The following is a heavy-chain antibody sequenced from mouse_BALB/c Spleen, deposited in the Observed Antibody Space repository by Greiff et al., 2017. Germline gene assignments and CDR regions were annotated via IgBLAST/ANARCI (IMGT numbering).Heavy chain of an antibody. J-gene: IGHJ2*01. V-gene: IGHV1-87*01. CDR1: GYAFSSSW. D-gene: IGHD4-1*01. CDR2: IYPGDGDT. CDR3: ASWDVGY. Sequence: QVQLQQSGPELVKPGASVKISCKASGYAFSSSWMNWVKQRPGQGLEWIGAIYPGDGDTRYTQKFKGKATLTADKSSSTAYMQLSSLASEDSAVYYCASWDVGYWGQGTTLTVSS.